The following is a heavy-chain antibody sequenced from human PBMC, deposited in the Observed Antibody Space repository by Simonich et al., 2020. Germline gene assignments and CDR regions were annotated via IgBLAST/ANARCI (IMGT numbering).Heavy chain of an antibody. CDR1: GYTFTGYF. V-gene: IGHV1-2*02. CDR3: ARDPVVPAAIRNAFDI. Sequence: QVQLVQSGAEVKKPGASVKVSCKASGYTFTGYFMHWVRQAPGQGLEWVGWRNPNSGGTNYAQKVKGRVTMTRDTSISTAYMELSRLRSDDTAVYYCARDPVVPAAIRNAFDIWGQGTMVTVSS. D-gene: IGHD2-2*01. CDR2: RNPNSGGT. J-gene: IGHJ3*02.